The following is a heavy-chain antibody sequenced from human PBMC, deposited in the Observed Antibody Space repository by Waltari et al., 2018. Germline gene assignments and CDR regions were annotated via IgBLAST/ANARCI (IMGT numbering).Heavy chain of an antibody. CDR1: GFSFNSTGVD. Sequence: QITLKESGHTLVKPKQNLTLTCTFSGFSFNSTGVDVSWIRQPPTKALEWLALIHWDDEKWYSPSLKNRLTVTKDTSRNQVVLTLTNMDPADTATYYCAGGWFYFDYWGQGALVTVSS. V-gene: IGHV2-5*02. J-gene: IGHJ4*02. D-gene: IGHD6-19*01. CDR2: IHWDDEK. CDR3: AGGWFYFDY.